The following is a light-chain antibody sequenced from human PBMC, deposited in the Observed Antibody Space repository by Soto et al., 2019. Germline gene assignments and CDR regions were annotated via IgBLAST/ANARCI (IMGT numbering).Light chain of an antibody. V-gene: IGLV2-11*01. CDR3: CSYVGSNTIYG. CDR1: SSDIGDYDY. Sequence: QSVLTQPRSVSGSPGQSLTISCSGSSSDIGDYDYVSWYQQHPGKAPTLLIYDVTKRPSGVPDRFSGSKSGDTASLTISGLQAGDEGNYYCCSYVGSNTIYGFGTGTKVTVL. J-gene: IGLJ1*01. CDR2: DVT.